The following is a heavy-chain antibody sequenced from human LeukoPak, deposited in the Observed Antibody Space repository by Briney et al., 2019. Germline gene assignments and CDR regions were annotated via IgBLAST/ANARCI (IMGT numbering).Heavy chain of an antibody. CDR2: INPNSGGT. CDR3: ARDGFPMVRGPNWFDP. J-gene: IGHJ5*02. D-gene: IGHD3-10*01. Sequence: ASVTVSCTASGYTFTVYYMHWVRQAPGQGLEWMGWINPNSGGTNYAQKFQGRVTMTRDTSISTAYMELSRLRSDDTAVYYCARDGFPMVRGPNWFDPWGQGTLVTVSS. V-gene: IGHV1-2*02. CDR1: GYTFTVYY.